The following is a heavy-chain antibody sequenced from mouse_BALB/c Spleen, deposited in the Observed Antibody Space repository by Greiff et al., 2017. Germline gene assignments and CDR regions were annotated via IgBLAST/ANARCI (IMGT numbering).Heavy chain of an antibody. Sequence: EVQLQQSGAELVKPGASVKLSCTASGFNIKDTYMHWVKQRPEQGLEWIGRIDPANGNTKYDPKFPGKATITADTSSNTAYLQLSSLTSEDTAVYYCASDSRTEDYYAMDYWGQGTSVTVSS. CDR1: GFNIKDTY. CDR3: ASDSRTEDYYAMDY. J-gene: IGHJ4*01. CDR2: IDPANGNT. V-gene: IGHV14-3*02.